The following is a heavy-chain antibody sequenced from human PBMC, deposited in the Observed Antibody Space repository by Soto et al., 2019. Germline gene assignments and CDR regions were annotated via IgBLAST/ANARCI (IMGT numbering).Heavy chain of an antibody. CDR1: GFTFSSYA. CDR2: ISYDGSNK. D-gene: IGHD3-22*01. J-gene: IGHJ3*02. CDR3: ARDRPNDSSGYYYYADAFDI. Sequence: QVQLVESGGGVVQPGRSLRLSCAASGFTFSSYAMHWVRQAPGKGLEWVAVISYDGSNKYYADSVKGRFTISRDNSKNTLYLQMNSLRAEDTAVYYCARDRPNDSSGYYYYADAFDIWGQGTMVTVSS. V-gene: IGHV3-30-3*01.